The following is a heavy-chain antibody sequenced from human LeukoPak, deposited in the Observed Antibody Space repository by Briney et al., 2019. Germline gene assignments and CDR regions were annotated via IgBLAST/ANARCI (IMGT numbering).Heavy chain of an antibody. CDR3: ARYGHYYYYMDV. D-gene: IGHD4-17*01. V-gene: IGHV4-61*02. Sequence: SETLSLTCTVSGGSISSGSYYWSWIRQPAGKGLEWIGRIYTSGSTNYNPSLKSRVTISVDTSKNQFSLKLSSVTAADTAVYYCARYGHYYYYMDVWGKGTTVTVSS. J-gene: IGHJ6*03. CDR1: GGSISSGSYY. CDR2: IYTSGST.